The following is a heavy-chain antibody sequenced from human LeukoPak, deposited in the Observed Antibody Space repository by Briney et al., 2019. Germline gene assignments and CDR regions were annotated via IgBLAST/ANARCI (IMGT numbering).Heavy chain of an antibody. CDR1: GGSSSVHY. CDR2: VNHSGST. CDR3: ARVEYQLLTWRHLGDY. Sequence: SETLSLTCAVYGGSSSVHYWSWIRQPPGKGLEWIGEVNHSGSTNYNPSLKSRVTMSVDTSKNQFSLKLTSETAADTAVYYCARVEYQLLTWRHLGDYWGQGTLVTVSS. V-gene: IGHV4-34*01. J-gene: IGHJ4*02. D-gene: IGHD2-2*01.